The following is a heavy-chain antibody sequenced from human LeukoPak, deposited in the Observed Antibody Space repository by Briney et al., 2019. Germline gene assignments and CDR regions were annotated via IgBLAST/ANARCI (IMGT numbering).Heavy chain of an antibody. J-gene: IGHJ6*02. CDR1: GYNFAGYY. CDR3: ARFSASWNYYYYGMDV. CDR2: INPSSGGT. D-gene: IGHD2-15*01. V-gene: IGHV1-2*02. Sequence: ASVKVSCKASGYNFAGYYMHWVRQAPRQGLEWMGWINPSSGGTNYAQKFQGRVTMTRDTSVSTAYMALSRLRSDDTAVYYCARFSASWNYYYYGMDVWGQGTTVIVSS.